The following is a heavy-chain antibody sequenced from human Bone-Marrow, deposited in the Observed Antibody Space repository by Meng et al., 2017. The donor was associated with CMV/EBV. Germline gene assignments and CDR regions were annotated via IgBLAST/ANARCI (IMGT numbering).Heavy chain of an antibody. J-gene: IGHJ4*02. V-gene: IGHV3-30*18. CDR1: GFTFKNYG. CDR2: VADHGRTK. D-gene: IGHD3-10*01. CDR3: AKEFGSGSGSDYDH. Sequence: ASGFTFKNYGMHWVRQAPGKGLEWVAVVADHGRTKFYADSVKGRFTISRDNSKNTLSLEVNSLTAEDTAVYYCAKEFGSGSGSDYDHWGQGTLVTVSS.